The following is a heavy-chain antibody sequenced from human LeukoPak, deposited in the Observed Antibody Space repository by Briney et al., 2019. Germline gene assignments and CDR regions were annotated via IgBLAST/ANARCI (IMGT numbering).Heavy chain of an antibody. J-gene: IGHJ5*02. CDR1: GVSISTYY. CDR3: ARANTPYSSSWYLSWFDP. V-gene: IGHV4-59*01. Sequence: SETLSLTCTVSGVSISTYYWSWIRQPPGKGLEWIGYIYSSGTTNYNPSLKSRVTISVDTSKNQFSLKLSSVTAADTAVYYCARANTPYSSSWYLSWFDPWGQGTLVTVSS. D-gene: IGHD6-13*01. CDR2: IYSSGTT.